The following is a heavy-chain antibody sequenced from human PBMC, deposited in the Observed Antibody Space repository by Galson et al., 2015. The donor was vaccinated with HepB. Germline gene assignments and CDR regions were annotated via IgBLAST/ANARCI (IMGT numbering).Heavy chain of an antibody. V-gene: IGHV1-58*01. CDR1: GFTFTGSA. Sequence: SVKVSCKASGFTFTGSAVQWVRQARGQRLEWIEGIVVGSGNTNYAQTFHERVTITGDMSTGTAYMELSSLRSEDTAMYYCAAGGSYSRYGLDVWGQGTTVTVSS. J-gene: IGHJ6*02. CDR2: IVVGSGNT. D-gene: IGHD1-26*01. CDR3: AAGGSYSRYGLDV.